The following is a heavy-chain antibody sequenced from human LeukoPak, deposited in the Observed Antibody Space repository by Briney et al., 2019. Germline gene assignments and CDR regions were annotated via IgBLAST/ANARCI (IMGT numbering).Heavy chain of an antibody. CDR3: ARENYSNRAFDY. J-gene: IGHJ4*02. V-gene: IGHV4-38-2*02. CDR1: GFTFSSYE. D-gene: IGHD4-11*01. Sequence: PGGSLRLSCAASGFTFSSYEMNWVRQAPGKGLEWIGSIYYSGSTYYNPSLKSRVTISVDTSKNQFSLKLSSVTAADTAVYYCARENYSNRAFDYWGQGTLVTVSS. CDR2: IYYSGST.